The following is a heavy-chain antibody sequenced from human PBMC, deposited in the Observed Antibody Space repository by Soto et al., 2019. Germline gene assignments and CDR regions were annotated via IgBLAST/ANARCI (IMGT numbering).Heavy chain of an antibody. CDR1: GYTFTSYA. V-gene: IGHV1-3*05. CDR3: ARPIAVDDYYGMDV. D-gene: IGHD6-19*01. CDR2: INAGNGNT. Sequence: QVQLVQSGAEEKKPGASVKVSCKASGYTFTSYAMHWVRQAPGQRLEWMGWINAGNGNTKYSQKFQGRVTITRDTSASTAYMELSSLRSEDTAVYYCARPIAVDDYYGMDVWGQGTTVTVSS. J-gene: IGHJ6*02.